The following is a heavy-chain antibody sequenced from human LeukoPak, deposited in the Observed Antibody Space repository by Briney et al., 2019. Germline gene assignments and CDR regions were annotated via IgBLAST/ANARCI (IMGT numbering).Heavy chain of an antibody. J-gene: IGHJ4*02. CDR2: TYYRSKWYS. CDR1: GDSVSSNSAA. CDR3: ARLGSGSNY. Sequence: SQTLSLTCVISGDSVSSNSAAWNWIRQSPSRGLEWLGRTYYRSKWYSYSAVSVKSRIIINPDTSKNQFSLQLSSVNPEDTAVYYCARLGSGSNYWGQGTLVTVSS. D-gene: IGHD3-10*01. V-gene: IGHV6-1*01.